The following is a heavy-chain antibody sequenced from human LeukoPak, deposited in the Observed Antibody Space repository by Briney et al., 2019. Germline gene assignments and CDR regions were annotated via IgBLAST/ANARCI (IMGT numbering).Heavy chain of an antibody. CDR3: ARVDYGSGPDYYYYYMDV. V-gene: IGHV1-69*13. Sequence: SVKVSCKASGGTFSSYAISWVRQAPGQGLEWMGGIIPIFGTANYAQKFQGRVTITADESTSTAYMELSSLRSEDTAVYYCARVDYGSGPDYYYYYMDVWGKGTTVTVSS. CDR2: IIPIFGTA. D-gene: IGHD3-10*01. J-gene: IGHJ6*03. CDR1: GGTFSSYA.